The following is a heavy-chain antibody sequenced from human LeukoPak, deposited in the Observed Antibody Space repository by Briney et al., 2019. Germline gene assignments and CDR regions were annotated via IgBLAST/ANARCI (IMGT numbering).Heavy chain of an antibody. J-gene: IGHJ6*02. CDR3: ARPLTDRYCSGGSCYSYSYYYGMDV. D-gene: IGHD2-15*01. CDR1: GFAFSTYW. Sequence: PGGSLRLSCAASGFAFSTYWIHWVRQAPGKGLVWVSRINSDGSSTSYAAPVKGRFTISRDNAKNTLYLQMNSLRAEDTAVYYCARPLTDRYCSGGSCYSYSYYYGMDVWGQGTTVTVSS. V-gene: IGHV3-74*01. CDR2: INSDGSST.